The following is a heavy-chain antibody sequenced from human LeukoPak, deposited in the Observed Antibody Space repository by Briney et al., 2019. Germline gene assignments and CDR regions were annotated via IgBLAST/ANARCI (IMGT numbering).Heavy chain of an antibody. Sequence: GGSLRLSCAASGFTFSDYYMSWIRQAPGKGLEWVSYISSSGSTIYYADSVKGRFTISRDNAKNSPYLQMNSLRAEDTAVYYCASSPTGQIAAAGPFDPWGQGTLVTVSS. CDR2: ISSSGSTI. CDR1: GFTFSDYY. D-gene: IGHD6-13*01. CDR3: ASSPTGQIAAAGPFDP. V-gene: IGHV3-11*04. J-gene: IGHJ5*02.